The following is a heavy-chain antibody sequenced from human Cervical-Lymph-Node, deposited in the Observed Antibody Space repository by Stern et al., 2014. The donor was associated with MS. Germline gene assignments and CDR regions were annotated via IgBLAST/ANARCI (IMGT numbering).Heavy chain of an antibody. J-gene: IGHJ6*02. CDR2: IYYYEINQ. D-gene: IGHD1-26*01. CDR1: GFTFSSYG. CDR3: AKDLCGSFYHYYYGMDV. V-gene: IGHV3-30*18. Sequence: QVQLVQSGGGVVQPGGSLRLSCAASGFTFSSYGMNWVRQAPGKGLEWVAGIYYYEINQHYADAVKGRFTISREKSKNTLYLQMNSLRAEDAAVYYCAKDLCGSFYHYYYGMDVWGQGTTVTVSS.